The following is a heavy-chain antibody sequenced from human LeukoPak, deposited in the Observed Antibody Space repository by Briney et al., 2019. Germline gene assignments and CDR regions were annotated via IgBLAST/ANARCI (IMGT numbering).Heavy chain of an antibody. J-gene: IGHJ4*02. CDR1: GYTLTELS. Sequence: VASVKVSCKVSGYTLTELSMHWVRQAPGKGLEWMGGLDPEDGETIYAQKFQGRVTMTEDTSTDTAYMELSSLRSEDTAVYYCATASVYGDYVGYWGQGTLVTVSS. D-gene: IGHD4-17*01. CDR3: ATASVYGDYVGY. CDR2: LDPEDGET. V-gene: IGHV1-24*01.